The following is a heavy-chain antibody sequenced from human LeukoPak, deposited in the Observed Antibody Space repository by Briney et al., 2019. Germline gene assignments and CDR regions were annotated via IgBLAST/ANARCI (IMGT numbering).Heavy chain of an antibody. CDR1: GFTFSSYA. J-gene: IGHJ6*03. D-gene: IGHD6-6*01. CDR3: AKTRPKGYYYYYMDV. V-gene: IGHV3-23*01. Sequence: GGSLRLSCAASGFTFSSYAMSWVRQAPGKGLERVSTISGSGGSTYYADSVKGRFTISRDNSKNTLYLQMNSLRAEDTAVYYCAKTRPKGYYYYYMDVWGKGTTVTVSS. CDR2: ISGSGGST.